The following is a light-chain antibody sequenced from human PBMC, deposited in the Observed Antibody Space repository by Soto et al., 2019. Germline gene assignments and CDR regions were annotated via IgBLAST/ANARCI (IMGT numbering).Light chain of an antibody. CDR3: QQYGSSPLT. CDR1: QSVSSSY. Sequence: EIVLTQSPGTLSLSPGERATLSCRASQSVSSSYLAWYQQKPGQAPRLLIYGASSRATGIPDRFSGSGSGTDFTLTISRXEPEDFAVYDCQQYGSSPLTFGGGTKVDIK. CDR2: GAS. J-gene: IGKJ4*01. V-gene: IGKV3-20*01.